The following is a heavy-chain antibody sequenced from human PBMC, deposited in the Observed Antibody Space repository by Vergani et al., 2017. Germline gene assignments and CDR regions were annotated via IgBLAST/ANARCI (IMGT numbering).Heavy chain of an antibody. D-gene: IGHD6-6*01. CDR2: MNPNSGNT. CDR1: GYTFTSYD. V-gene: IGHV1-8*01. J-gene: IGHJ6*03. CDR3: ARGLRAARPPAYYMDV. Sequence: QVQLVQSGAEVKKPGASVKVSCKASGYTFTSYDIHWVRQATGQGLKWMGWMNPNSGNTGYAQKFQGRVTMTRNTSISTAYMELSSLRSEDTAVYYCARGLRAARPPAYYMDVWGKGTTVTVSS.